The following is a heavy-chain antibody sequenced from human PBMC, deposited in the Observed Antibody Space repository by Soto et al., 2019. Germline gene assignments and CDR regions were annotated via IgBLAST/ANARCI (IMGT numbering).Heavy chain of an antibody. CDR1: GGTLSSYT. CDR2: IIPNLGIT. J-gene: IGHJ4*02. Sequence: QVQLVQSGAEVKKPGSSVKVSCKASGGTLSSYTFSWVRQAPGQGLEWMGRIIPNLGITNYAQKFQGRITIIVDKSTSTAYMELSSLRSEDTAVYYCARDKGYCSGASCPDFDYWGQGTLVTVS. V-gene: IGHV1-69*08. D-gene: IGHD2-15*01. CDR3: ARDKGYCSGASCPDFDY.